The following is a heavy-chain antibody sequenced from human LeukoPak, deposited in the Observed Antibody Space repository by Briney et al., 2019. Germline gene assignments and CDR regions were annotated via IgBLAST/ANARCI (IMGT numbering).Heavy chain of an antibody. Sequence: PGGSLRLSCAASGFTFSSYSINWVRQAPGKGLEWVSYISSSSATIYYADSVKGRFTISRDNAKNSLYLQMNSLRDEDTAVYYCARDLGFGELLPPLDYWGQGTLVTVSS. CDR1: GFTFSSYS. CDR3: ARDLGFGELLPPLDY. V-gene: IGHV3-48*02. CDR2: ISSSSATI. D-gene: IGHD3-10*01. J-gene: IGHJ4*02.